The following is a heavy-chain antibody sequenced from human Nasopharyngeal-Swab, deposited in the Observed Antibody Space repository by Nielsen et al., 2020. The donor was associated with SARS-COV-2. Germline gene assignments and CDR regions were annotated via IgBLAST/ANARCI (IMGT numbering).Heavy chain of an antibody. Sequence: WVRQAPGQRLEWIGWIVVGSGNTNYAQKFQGRVTMTRDTSTSTVYMELSSLRSEDTAVYYCAREPITIFGVVTNPYYGMDVWGQGTTVTVSS. CDR2: IVVGSGNT. CDR3: AREPITIFGVVTNPYYGMDV. V-gene: IGHV1-58*01. D-gene: IGHD3-3*01. J-gene: IGHJ6*02.